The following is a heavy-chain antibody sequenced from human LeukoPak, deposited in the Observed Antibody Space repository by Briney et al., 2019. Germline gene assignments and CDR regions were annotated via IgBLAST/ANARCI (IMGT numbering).Heavy chain of an antibody. V-gene: IGHV4-34*01. D-gene: IGHD5-24*01. CDR3: ARGWHNAWFDP. J-gene: IGHJ5*02. CDR2: INHSGST. CDR1: GGSFSGYY. Sequence: PSETLSLTCAVYGGSFSGYYWSWIRQPPGKGLEWIGEINHSGSTNYNPSLKSRVTISVDTSKNQFSLKLSSVTAADTAVYYCARGWHNAWFDPWGQGTLVTVSS.